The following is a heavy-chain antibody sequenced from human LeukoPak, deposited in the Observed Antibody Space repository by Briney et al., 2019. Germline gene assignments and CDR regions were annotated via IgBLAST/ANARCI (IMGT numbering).Heavy chain of an antibody. Sequence: ASVKVSFKASGYTFTSYGISWVRQAPGQGLEWMGWINPNSGGTNYAQKFQGRVTMTRDTSISTAYMELSRLRSDDTAVYYCARVKSSRYDSSGYMDYWGQGTLVTVSS. D-gene: IGHD3-22*01. V-gene: IGHV1-2*02. CDR3: ARVKSSRYDSSGYMDY. CDR1: GYTFTSYG. J-gene: IGHJ4*02. CDR2: INPNSGGT.